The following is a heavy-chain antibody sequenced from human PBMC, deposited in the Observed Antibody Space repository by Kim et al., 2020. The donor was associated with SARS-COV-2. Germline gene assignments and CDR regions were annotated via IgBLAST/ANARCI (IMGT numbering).Heavy chain of an antibody. V-gene: IGHV4-39*01. Sequence: SETLSLTCTVSGGSISSSSYYWGWIRQPPGKGLEWIGTIYYTGSTYYNPSLKSRVTISVDTSKNQFSLKLSSVTAADTAVYYCAAGYFDWLSNDYWGQGTLVTVSS. CDR3: AAGYFDWLSNDY. D-gene: IGHD3-9*01. J-gene: IGHJ4*02. CDR2: IYYTGST. CDR1: GGSISSSSYY.